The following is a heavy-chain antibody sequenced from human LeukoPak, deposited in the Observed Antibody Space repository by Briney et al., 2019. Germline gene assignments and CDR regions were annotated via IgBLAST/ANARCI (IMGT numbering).Heavy chain of an antibody. Sequence: SETLSLTYTVSGGYISCWRYYWRWTRHPPGKALEWIGEINHSGSTNYNPFLKSRVTISVDTSKNQFSLKLSSVTAADTAVYYCARGDSSGYPFDYWGQGTLVTVSS. CDR2: INHSGST. J-gene: IGHJ4*02. CDR1: GGYISCWRYY. D-gene: IGHD3-22*01. CDR3: ARGDSSGYPFDY. V-gene: IGHV4-39*07.